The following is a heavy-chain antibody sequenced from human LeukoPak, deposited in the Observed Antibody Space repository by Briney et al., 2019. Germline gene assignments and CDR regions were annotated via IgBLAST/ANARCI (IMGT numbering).Heavy chain of an antibody. Sequence: ASVKVSRKAAGYTFTNYNLNLVRQASGQGVEWMGRMNPNNGNTGYAQKFQGRVTMTRNTSISTAYMELRSLRSDDTAVYYCARDFAELLWFGELLSTAFDLWGQGKMVTVSS. CDR2: MNPNNGNT. D-gene: IGHD3-10*01. J-gene: IGHJ3*01. CDR1: GYTFTNYN. CDR3: ARDFAELLWFGELLSTAFDL. V-gene: IGHV1-8*01.